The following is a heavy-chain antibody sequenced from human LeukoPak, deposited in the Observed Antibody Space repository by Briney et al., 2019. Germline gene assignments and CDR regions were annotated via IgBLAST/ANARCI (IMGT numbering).Heavy chain of an antibody. D-gene: IGHD2-15*01. CDR1: GYTFTGYY. CDR3: ARGGYCSGGSCYPSWWFDP. J-gene: IGHJ5*02. Sequence: RASVKVSCKASGYTFTGYYIHWVRQAPGQGLEWMGWINPNSGGTNYAQKFQGRVTMTRDTSISTAYMELSRLRSDDTAVYYCARGGYCSGGSCYPSWWFDPWGQGTLVTVSS. CDR2: INPNSGGT. V-gene: IGHV1-2*02.